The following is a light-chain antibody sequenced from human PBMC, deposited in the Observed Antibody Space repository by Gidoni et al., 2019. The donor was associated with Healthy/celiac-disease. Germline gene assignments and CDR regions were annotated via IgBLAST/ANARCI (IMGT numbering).Light chain of an antibody. CDR2: AAS. CDR3: QQSYSTLGT. Sequence: DIQLTQSPSSLSASVGDRVTITCRASQSISSYLNWYQQKPGKAPKLLIYAASSLQSGVPSRFSGSGSGTDFTLTISSRQPEDFATYYCQQSYSTLGTFGGGTKVEIK. V-gene: IGKV1-39*01. CDR1: QSISSY. J-gene: IGKJ4*01.